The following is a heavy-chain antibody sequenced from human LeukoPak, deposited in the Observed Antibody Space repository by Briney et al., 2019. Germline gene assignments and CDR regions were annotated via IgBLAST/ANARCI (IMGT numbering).Heavy chain of an antibody. Sequence: SETLSLTCTVSGDSISRSSYFWAWIRQPPGKGLEWIGSVYSSGSTYYNPSLRSQITISVDTSKNQFSLKLTSVAAADMAMYYCTRDMEYPGAGFDYWGQGIPVTVSS. J-gene: IGHJ4*02. CDR3: TRDMEYPGAGFDY. CDR1: GDSISRSSYF. D-gene: IGHD3-3*01. CDR2: VYSSGST. V-gene: IGHV4-39*07.